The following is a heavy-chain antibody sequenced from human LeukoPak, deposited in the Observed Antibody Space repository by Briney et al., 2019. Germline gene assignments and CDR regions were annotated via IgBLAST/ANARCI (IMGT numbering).Heavy chain of an antibody. Sequence: SETLSLTCTVSGGSISSSSYYWGWIRQPPGKGLEWIGSIYYSGSTYYNPSLKSRVTISIDTSKNQFSLKLNSVTAADTAIYFCARDEGSGYFSLFDYWGQGTLVTVSS. CDR1: GGSISSSSYY. V-gene: IGHV4-39*07. CDR3: ARDEGSGYFSLFDY. CDR2: IYYSGST. J-gene: IGHJ4*02. D-gene: IGHD3-9*01.